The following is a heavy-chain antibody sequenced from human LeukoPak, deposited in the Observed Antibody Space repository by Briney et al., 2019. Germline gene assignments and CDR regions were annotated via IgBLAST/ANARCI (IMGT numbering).Heavy chain of an antibody. CDR3: ATGGVGLVVITNAFDI. D-gene: IGHD3-22*01. Sequence: ASVKVSCKVSGYTLTELSMHWVRQAPGKGLEWMGGFDPEDGETIYAQKFQGRVTMTEDTSTDTAYMELSSLRSEDTAVYYCATGGVGLVVITNAFDIWGQGTMVTVSS. CDR2: FDPEDGET. J-gene: IGHJ3*02. V-gene: IGHV1-24*01. CDR1: GYTLTELS.